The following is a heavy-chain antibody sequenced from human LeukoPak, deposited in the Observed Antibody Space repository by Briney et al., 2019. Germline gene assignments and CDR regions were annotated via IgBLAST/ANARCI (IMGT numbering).Heavy chain of an antibody. CDR2: ISGSGGST. D-gene: IGHD1-26*01. CDR3: AKEYSGHFSPFPSYFDY. Sequence: GGALRLSCSASEFTFSSYAMNLVRQAPGKGLEGVSAISGSGGSTYYADSVKGRFTISRDNSKNTLYLQMNNLRAEDTAVYYCAKEYSGHFSPFPSYFDYWGQGTLVTVSS. CDR1: EFTFSSYA. J-gene: IGHJ4*02. V-gene: IGHV3-23*01.